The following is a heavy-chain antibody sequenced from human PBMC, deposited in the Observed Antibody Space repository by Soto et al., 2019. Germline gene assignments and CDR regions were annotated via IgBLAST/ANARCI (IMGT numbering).Heavy chain of an antibody. D-gene: IGHD1-26*01. J-gene: IGHJ4*02. CDR1: GYTFINYG. V-gene: IGHV1-18*04. CDR2: ISAYNGDT. CDR3: ASEAGSASYNPDGY. Sequence: ASVKVSCKTSGYTFINYGINWVRQAPGQGLEWMGWISAYNGDTNYAHKVQDRLTMTTDTSTSTAYMELTTLTSDDTAVYYCASEAGSASYNPDGYWGQGTRGT.